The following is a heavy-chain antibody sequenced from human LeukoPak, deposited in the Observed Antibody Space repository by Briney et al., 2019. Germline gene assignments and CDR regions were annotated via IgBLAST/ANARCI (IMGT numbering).Heavy chain of an antibody. CDR2: ISYDGSNK. CDR1: GFTFSSYA. D-gene: IGHD6-19*01. J-gene: IGHJ6*01. Sequence: GGSLRLSCAASGFTFSSYAMHWVRQAPGKGLEWVAVISYDGSNKYYADSVKGRFTISRDNSKNTLYLQMNSLRAEDTAVYYCARDKQWLVRPGYYYYGMDVWGQRDHGHRLL. CDR3: ARDKQWLVRPGYYYYGMDV. V-gene: IGHV3-30-3*01.